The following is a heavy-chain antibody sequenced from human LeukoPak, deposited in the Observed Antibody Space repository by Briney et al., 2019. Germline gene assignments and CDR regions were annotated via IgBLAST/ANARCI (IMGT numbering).Heavy chain of an antibody. V-gene: IGHV3-23*01. CDR2: ISGSGGST. Sequence: GGSLRLSCAASGFTFRSYAMSWVRQAPGKGLEWVSAISGSGGSTYYADSVKGRFTISRDNSKNTLYLQMNSLRAEDTAVYYCAKDRGIVGATPPRYWGQGTLVTVSS. D-gene: IGHD1-26*01. J-gene: IGHJ4*02. CDR3: AKDRGIVGATPPRY. CDR1: GFTFRSYA.